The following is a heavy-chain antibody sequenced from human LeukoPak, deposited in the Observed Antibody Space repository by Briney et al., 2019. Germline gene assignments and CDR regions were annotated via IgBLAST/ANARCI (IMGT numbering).Heavy chain of an antibody. V-gene: IGHV3-7*03. D-gene: IGHD6-13*01. Sequence: GGSLRLSCAASGFTFSSYWMTWVRQAPGKGLEWVANIKRDGSGKHYVDSVKGRFTISRDNAKNSMFLQMNSLRAEDTAVYYCAKDLRIAAAGTGFDYWGQGTLVTVSS. CDR3: AKDLRIAAAGTGFDY. CDR1: GFTFSSYW. CDR2: IKRDGSGK. J-gene: IGHJ4*02.